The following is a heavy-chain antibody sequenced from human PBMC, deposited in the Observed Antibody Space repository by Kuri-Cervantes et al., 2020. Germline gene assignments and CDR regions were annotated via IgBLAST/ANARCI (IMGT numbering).Heavy chain of an antibody. CDR2: ISYDGSNK. D-gene: IGHD2-15*01. V-gene: IGHV3-30*03. Sequence: GESLKISCAASGFTFSSYGMHWVRQAPGKGLEWVAVISYDGSNKYYADSVKGRFTISRDNSKNTLYLQMNSLRAEDTAVYYCARGRWFLDYWGQGTLVTVSS. CDR3: ARGRWFLDY. CDR1: GFTFSSYG. J-gene: IGHJ4*02.